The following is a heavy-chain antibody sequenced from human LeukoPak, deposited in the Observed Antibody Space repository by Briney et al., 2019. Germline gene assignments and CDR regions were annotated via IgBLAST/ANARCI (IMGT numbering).Heavy chain of an antibody. CDR3: ARDYSSSLVAPQFDY. CDR1: GFTFSSYA. D-gene: IGHD6-13*01. CDR2: ISGSGGST. J-gene: IGHJ4*02. V-gene: IGHV3-23*01. Sequence: GGSLRLSCAASGFTFSSYAMSWVRQAPGKGLEWVSAISGSGGSTYYADSVKGRFTISRDNSKNTLYLQMNSLRAEDTAVYYCARDYSSSLVAPQFDYWGQGTLVTVSS.